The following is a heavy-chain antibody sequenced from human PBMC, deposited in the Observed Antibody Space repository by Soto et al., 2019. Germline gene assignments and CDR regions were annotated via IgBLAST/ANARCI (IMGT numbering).Heavy chain of an antibody. CDR3: AYSSTPFEY. V-gene: IGHV3-23*01. J-gene: IGHJ4*02. Sequence: EVQLLESGGGLVQPGGSLRLSCAASGFTFSSYAMSWVRQDPGKGLEWVSAISGSGGSTYYADSVKGRFTISRDNSKNTLYLQMNSLSAEDSAVYYCAYSSTPFEYWGQGTLVTVSS. D-gene: IGHD6-13*01. CDR1: GFTFSSYA. CDR2: ISGSGGST.